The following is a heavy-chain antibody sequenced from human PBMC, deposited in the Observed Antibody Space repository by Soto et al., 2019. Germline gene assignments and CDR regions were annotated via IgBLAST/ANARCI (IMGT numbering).Heavy chain of an antibody. CDR3: AGEDYGGYYYYGMDV. CDR2: IYYSGST. CDR1: GGSISSYY. Sequence: SETLSLTCTVSGGSISSYYWSWIRQPPGKGLEWIGYIYYSGSTNYNPSLKSRVTISVDTSKNQFSLKLSSVTAADTAVYYCAGEDYGGYYYYGMDVWGQGTTVTVSS. D-gene: IGHD4-17*01. J-gene: IGHJ6*02. V-gene: IGHV4-59*01.